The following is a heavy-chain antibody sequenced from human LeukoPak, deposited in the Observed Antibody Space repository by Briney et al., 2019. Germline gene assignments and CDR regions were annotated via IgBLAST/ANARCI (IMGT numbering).Heavy chain of an antibody. CDR2: IYPSDSET. D-gene: IGHD3-9*01. CDR3: ARLRQDDILTGRTYYFDY. Sequence: GDSLKISCKGSGYSFTTYYIGWVRQMPGKGLEWMGIIYPSDSETRYSPSFQGQVTISADKSISTAYLQWSTLKASDTAMYYCARLRQDDILTGRTYYFDYWGQGTLVTVSS. V-gene: IGHV5-51*01. CDR1: GYSFTTYY. J-gene: IGHJ4*02.